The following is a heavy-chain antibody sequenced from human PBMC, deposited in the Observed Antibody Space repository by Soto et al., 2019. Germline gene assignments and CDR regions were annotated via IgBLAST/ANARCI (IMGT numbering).Heavy chain of an antibody. D-gene: IGHD4-17*01. J-gene: IGHJ6*01. CDR3: ARLDYGDNSGDYYYGMDV. Sequence: PGESLKISCKGSGYSFTSYWIGWVRQMPGKGLEWMGIIYPGDSDTRYSPSFQGQVTISADKSISTAYLQWSSLKASDTAMYYCARLDYGDNSGDYYYGMDVWGQGTTVTVSS. V-gene: IGHV5-51*01. CDR1: GYSFTSYW. CDR2: IYPGDSDT.